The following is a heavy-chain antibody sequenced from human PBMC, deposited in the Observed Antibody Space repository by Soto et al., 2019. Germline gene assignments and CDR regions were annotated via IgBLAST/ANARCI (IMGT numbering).Heavy chain of an antibody. CDR3: ARDGGFYYGMDV. CDR2: IYYSGST. V-gene: IGHV4-59*01. J-gene: IGHJ6*02. D-gene: IGHD3-3*01. Sequence: SETLSLTCTVSGGSIGSYYWNWIRQPPGKGLERIGYIYYSGSTNYNPSLKSRVTISVDTSKNQFSLKLSSVTAADTAVYYCARDGGFYYGMDVWGQGTTVTVS. CDR1: GGSIGSYY.